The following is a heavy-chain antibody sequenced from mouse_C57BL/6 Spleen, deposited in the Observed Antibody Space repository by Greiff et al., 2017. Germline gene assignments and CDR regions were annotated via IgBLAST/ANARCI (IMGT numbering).Heavy chain of an antibody. V-gene: IGHV1-15*01. CDR3: TRGSNYVGFDY. D-gene: IGHD2-5*01. CDR2: IDPETGGT. CDR1: GYTFTDYE. Sequence: VKLMESGAELVRPGASVTLSCKASGYTFTDYEMHWVKQTPVHGLEWIGAIDPETGGTAYNQKFKGKAILTADKSSSTAYMELRSLTSEDSAVYYCTRGSNYVGFDYWGQGTTLTVSS. J-gene: IGHJ2*01.